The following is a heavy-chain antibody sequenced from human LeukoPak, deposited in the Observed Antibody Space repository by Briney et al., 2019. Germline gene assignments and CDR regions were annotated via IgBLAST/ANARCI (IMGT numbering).Heavy chain of an antibody. J-gene: IGHJ3*02. V-gene: IGHV3-53*01. Sequence: TGGSLRPSCAASGFSVSSKYMIWVRQAPGMGLEWVSVLYSGGSTYYADSVKGRFTISRDNSKNTLYLQMNSLRAEDTAVYYCATSWILMVTGAFDIWGQGTMVTVSS. CDR3: ATSWILMVTGAFDI. D-gene: IGHD5-18*01. CDR1: GFSVSSKY. CDR2: LYSGGST.